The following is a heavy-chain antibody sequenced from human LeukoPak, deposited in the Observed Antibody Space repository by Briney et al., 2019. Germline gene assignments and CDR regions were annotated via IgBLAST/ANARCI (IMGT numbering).Heavy chain of an antibody. CDR1: GYTFTSYG. V-gene: IGHV1-18*01. CDR2: ISAYNGNT. D-gene: IGHD5-18*01. CDR3: ARSYSYGYRDIFYFDY. Sequence: ASVKVSCKASGYTFTSYGISWVRQAPGQGLEWMGWISAYNGNTNYAQKLQGRVTMTTDTSTSTAYMELRSLRSDDTAVYYCARSYSYGYRDIFYFDYWGQGTLVTVSS. J-gene: IGHJ4*02.